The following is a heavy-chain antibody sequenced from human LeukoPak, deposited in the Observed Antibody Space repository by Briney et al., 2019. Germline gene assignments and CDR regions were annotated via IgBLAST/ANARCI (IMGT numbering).Heavy chain of an antibody. CDR2: ISSSGSYT. J-gene: IGHJ4*02. CDR1: GFTFSSYA. CDR3: ARTFSNSSPQGQLFDY. V-gene: IGHV3-23*01. Sequence: GGSLRLSCAASGFTFSSYAMSWVRQAPGKGLQWVSSISSSGSYTYYADSLKGRFTISRDNSKNTLYLQMNSLRAEDTAVYYCARTFSNSSPQGQLFDYWGQGTLVTVSS. D-gene: IGHD6-13*01.